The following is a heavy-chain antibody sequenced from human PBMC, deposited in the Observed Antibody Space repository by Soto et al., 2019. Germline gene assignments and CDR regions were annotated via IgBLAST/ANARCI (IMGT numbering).Heavy chain of an antibody. CDR2: ISWNSGSI. Sequence: GGSLRLSCAASGFTFDDYAMHWVRQAPGKGLEWVSGISWNSGSIGYADSVKGRFTISRDNAKNSLYLQMNSLRSEDTALYYCAKDMGYDLSPLGYFDYWGQGTLVTVSS. CDR1: GFTFDDYA. D-gene: IGHD5-12*01. J-gene: IGHJ4*02. CDR3: AKDMGYDLSPLGYFDY. V-gene: IGHV3-9*01.